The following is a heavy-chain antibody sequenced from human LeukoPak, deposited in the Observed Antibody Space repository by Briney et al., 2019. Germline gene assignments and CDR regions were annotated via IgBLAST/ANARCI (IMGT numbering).Heavy chain of an antibody. CDR3: ARAYCGGDCFFPV. J-gene: IGHJ4*02. CDR1: GFTFSSYW. Sequence: GGSLRLSCAASGFTFSSYWMHWVRQAPGKGLVWVSRINSDGSSTSYADSVKGRFTISRDNAKNTLYLQMNSLRAEDTAVYYCARAYCGGDCFFPVWGQGTLVTVSS. V-gene: IGHV3-74*01. CDR2: INSDGSST. D-gene: IGHD2-21*02.